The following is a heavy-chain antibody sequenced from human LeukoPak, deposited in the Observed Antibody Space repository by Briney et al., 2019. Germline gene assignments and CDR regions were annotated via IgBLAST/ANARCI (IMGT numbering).Heavy chain of an antibody. V-gene: IGHV3-23*01. Sequence: PGGSLRLSRAASGFTFSSYAMSWVRQAPGKGLEWVSAISGSGGSTYYADSVKGRFTISRDNSKNTLYLQMNSLRAEDTAVYYCAKVLYYYDSSGYCMDYWGQGTLVTVSS. D-gene: IGHD3-22*01. CDR3: AKVLYYYDSSGYCMDY. J-gene: IGHJ4*02. CDR1: GFTFSSYA. CDR2: ISGSGGST.